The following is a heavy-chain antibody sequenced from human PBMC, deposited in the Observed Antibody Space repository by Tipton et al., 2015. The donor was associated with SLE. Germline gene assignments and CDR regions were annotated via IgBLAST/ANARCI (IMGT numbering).Heavy chain of an antibody. CDR2: ISSSSSYI. CDR3: ARGYCGSTTCSSDY. D-gene: IGHD2-2*01. CDR1: GFTFSSYS. J-gene: IGHJ4*02. V-gene: IGHV3-21*01. Sequence: SLRLSCAASGFTFSSYSMNWARHAPGKGLAWVSCISSSSSYIHYADSVKGRFTISRDNAKNSLFLQMNSLRAEDTAVYYCARGYCGSTTCSSDYWGQGTLVTVSS.